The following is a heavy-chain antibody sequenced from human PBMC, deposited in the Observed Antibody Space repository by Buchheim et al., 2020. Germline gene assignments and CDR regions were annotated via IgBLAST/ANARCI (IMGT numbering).Heavy chain of an antibody. CDR3: AKVMDHLGHYYQGMDV. CDR2: ITASGYST. J-gene: IGHJ6*02. D-gene: IGHD1-14*01. CDR1: GFTFSDYA. V-gene: IGHV3-23*04. Sequence: VQLVESGGGLVQPGGSLRLSCAASGFTFSDYAMTWVRQAPGKGLQWISVITASGYSTFSAASVKGRFTISRDNSKNTLYLQMISLRADDTAVYYCAKVMDHLGHYYQGMDVWGQGTT.